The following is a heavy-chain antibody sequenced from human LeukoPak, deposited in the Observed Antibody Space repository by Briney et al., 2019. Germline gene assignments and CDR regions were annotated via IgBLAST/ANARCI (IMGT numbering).Heavy chain of an antibody. CDR2: ITSSSYI. CDR1: GFAFSDYC. D-gene: IGHD3-22*01. V-gene: IGHV3-11*05. CDR3: ARDVLDSSGFLTGTDV. J-gene: IGHJ6*02. Sequence: PGGSLTLSCEASGFAFSDYCMSWLRPAPGKGRDWVSYITSSSYINYADYVKGRFTISRDDAKNSLNLQMNSVRAEDTAMYYFARDVLDSSGFLTGTDVWGQGTTVTVSS.